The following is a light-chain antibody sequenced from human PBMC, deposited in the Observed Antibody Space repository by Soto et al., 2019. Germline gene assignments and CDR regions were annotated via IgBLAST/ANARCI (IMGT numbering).Light chain of an antibody. CDR1: SGDVGGYSY. CDR2: EVT. Sequence: QPVVAQPASVSGSPGQSITISCTGTSGDVGGYSYVSWFQQHPGKAPKLMIYEVTNRPSGVSNRFSASKSGNTASLTISGLQAEDEADYYCSSYTGSSTLVFGGGTKLTVL. CDR3: SSYTGSSTLV. J-gene: IGLJ2*01. V-gene: IGLV2-14*01.